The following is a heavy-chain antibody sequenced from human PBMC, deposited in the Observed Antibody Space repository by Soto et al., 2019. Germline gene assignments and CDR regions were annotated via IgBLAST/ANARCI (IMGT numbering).Heavy chain of an antibody. V-gene: IGHV5-51*01. CDR2: IYPGDSDT. CDR3: ARHPRGYRYGLVDY. D-gene: IGHD5-18*01. CDR1: GYSFTSYW. Sequence: ESLKSSGKGSGYSFTSYWIGWVRQMPGKGLEWMGIIYPGDSDTRYSPSFQGQVTISADKSISTAYLQWSSLKASDTAMYYCARHPRGYRYGLVDYRGQGTLVTVSS. J-gene: IGHJ4*02.